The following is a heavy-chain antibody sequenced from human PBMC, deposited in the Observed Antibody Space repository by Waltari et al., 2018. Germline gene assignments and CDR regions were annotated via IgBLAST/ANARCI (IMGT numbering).Heavy chain of an antibody. D-gene: IGHD3-3*01. CDR3: ARERHRLMEVGYLMALDP. V-gene: IGHV1-18*01. CDR1: GYSFSDFG. Sequence: QVLLVQSGAEVKKPGASVKVSCRASGYSFSDFGISWVRQAPGQGLEWMGWISANNGHTNHARKFEDRLIMTKDTSTDTVYMELSDLTSDDTAVYFCARERHRLMEVGYLMALDPWGQGTLVTVSS. CDR2: ISANNGHT. J-gene: IGHJ5*02.